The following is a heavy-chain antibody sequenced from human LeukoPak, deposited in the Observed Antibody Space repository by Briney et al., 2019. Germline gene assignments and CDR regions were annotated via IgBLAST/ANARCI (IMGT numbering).Heavy chain of an antibody. J-gene: IGHJ3*02. CDR2: ISYSGST. CDR1: GGSISRHY. V-gene: IGHV4-59*08. D-gene: IGHD3-22*01. CDR3: ARLLNNDNSGDPDTFDM. Sequence: SETLSLTCSVSGGSISRHYWSWIRQPPGKGLEWIGYISYSGSTSYNPSFQSRVAISMEMSKTHFSLKLTSVTAADTAVYYCARLLNNDNSGDPDTFDMWGPGTMVTVSS.